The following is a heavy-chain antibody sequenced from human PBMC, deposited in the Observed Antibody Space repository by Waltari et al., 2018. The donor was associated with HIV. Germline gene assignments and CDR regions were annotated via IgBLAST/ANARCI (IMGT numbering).Heavy chain of an antibody. Sequence: EEKLVEAGGGDVLQPGGSLRLSCVGSGFTFSRYAMNWVRQAPGTGLGWIAYISSESTNIQYADSVKGRFTVSRDNAKESLYLQMNSRRDGDTAVYYCARDTLNFYFGLDLWGQGTTVTVSS. CDR2: ISSESTNI. CDR1: GFTFSRYA. J-gene: IGHJ6*02. D-gene: IGHD3-9*01. V-gene: IGHV3-48*02. CDR3: ARDTLNFYFGLDL.